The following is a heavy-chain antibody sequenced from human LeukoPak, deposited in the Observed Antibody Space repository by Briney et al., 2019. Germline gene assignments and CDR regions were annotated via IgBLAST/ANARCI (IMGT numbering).Heavy chain of an antibody. CDR3: ASGERGDFDY. D-gene: IGHD4-17*01. Sequence: SETLSLTCAVYGGSFSGYYWSWIRQPPGKGLEWIGEINHSGSTNYNPSLKSRVTISVDTSKNQFSLKLSSVTAADTAVYYCASGERGDFDYWGQGTLVTVSS. J-gene: IGHJ4*02. V-gene: IGHV4-34*01. CDR1: GGSFSGYY. CDR2: INHSGST.